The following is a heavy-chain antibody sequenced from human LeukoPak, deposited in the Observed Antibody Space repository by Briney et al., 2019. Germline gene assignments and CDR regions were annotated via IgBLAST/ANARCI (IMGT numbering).Heavy chain of an antibody. CDR2: ISGSGGST. CDR1: GFTFSSYA. D-gene: IGHD6-13*01. Sequence: GGSLRLSCAASGFTFSSYAMSWVRQAPGKGLEWVSAISGSGGSTYYADSVKGRFTISRDNSKNTLYLQMNSLRAEDTAVYYCAIHAAGYSSSWHPNYFDYWGQGTLVTVSS. CDR3: AIHAAGYSSSWHPNYFDY. J-gene: IGHJ4*02. V-gene: IGHV3-23*01.